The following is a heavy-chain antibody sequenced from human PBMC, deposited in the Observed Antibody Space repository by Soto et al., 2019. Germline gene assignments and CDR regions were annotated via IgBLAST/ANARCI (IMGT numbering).Heavy chain of an antibody. CDR3: ARWGGYCSSTSCHNWFDP. CDR2: IYYSGST. V-gene: IGHV4-39*01. J-gene: IGHJ5*02. Sequence: QLQLQESGPGLVKPSETLSLTCTVSGGSISSSSYYWGWIRQPPGKGLEWIGSIYYSGSTYYNPSLKSRVTISVDTSKNQFSLKLSSVTAADTAVYYCARWGGYCSSTSCHNWFDPWGQGTLVTVSS. D-gene: IGHD2-2*01. CDR1: GGSISSSSYY.